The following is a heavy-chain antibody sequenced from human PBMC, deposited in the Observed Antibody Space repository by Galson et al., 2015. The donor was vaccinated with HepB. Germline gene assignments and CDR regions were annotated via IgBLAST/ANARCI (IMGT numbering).Heavy chain of an antibody. J-gene: IGHJ6*02. CDR2: ISYDGSNK. CDR3: ARVPECSSTSCRYYYYGMDV. CDR1: GFTFSSYA. Sequence: SLRLSCAASGFTFSSYAMHWVRQAPGKGLEWVAVISYDGSNKYYADSVKGRFTISRDNSKNTLYLQMNSLRAEDTAVYYCARVPECSSTSCRYYYYGMDVWGQGTTVTVSS. V-gene: IGHV3-30*04. D-gene: IGHD2-2*01.